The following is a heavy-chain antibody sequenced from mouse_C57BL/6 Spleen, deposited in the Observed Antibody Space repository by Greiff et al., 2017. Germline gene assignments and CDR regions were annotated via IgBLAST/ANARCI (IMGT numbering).Heavy chain of an antibody. D-gene: IGHD1-1*01. CDR3: ARSLYYYGSSS. CDR2: INPNNGGT. Sequence: VQLQQSGPELVKPGASVKISCKASGYTFTDYYMNWVKQSHGKSLEWIGDINPNNGGTSYNQKFKGKATLTVDKSSSTAYMELRSLTSEDSAVYYCARSLYYYGSSSWGQGTTLTVSS. J-gene: IGHJ2*01. V-gene: IGHV1-26*01. CDR1: GYTFTDYY.